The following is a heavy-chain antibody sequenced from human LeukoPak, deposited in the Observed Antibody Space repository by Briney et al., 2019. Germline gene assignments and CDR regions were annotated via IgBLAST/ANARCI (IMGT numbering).Heavy chain of an antibody. V-gene: IGHV4-59*01. CDR3: ARTDTYSRNDY. D-gene: IGHD6-13*01. J-gene: IGHJ4*02. CDR2: IYYSGST. CDR1: GGSISSYY. Sequence: SETLSLTCTVSGGSISSYYWSWIRQPPGKGLEWIGYIYYSGSTNYNPSLKSRVTISVDTSKNKFSLKLSSVTAADTAVYYCARTDTYSRNDYWGQGTLVTVSS.